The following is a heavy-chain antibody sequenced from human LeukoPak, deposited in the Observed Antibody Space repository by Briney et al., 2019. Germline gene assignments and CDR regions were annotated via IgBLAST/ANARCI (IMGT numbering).Heavy chain of an antibody. CDR2: IYTSGST. Sequence: SETLSLTCTVSGGSISSYYWSWIRQPAGNGLEWIGRIYTSGSTNDNPSLKSRVTMSVDTSKNQFSLKLSSVTSADTDVYYCAGRYSGYDTVGYWGQGTLVTVSS. CDR3: AGRYSGYDTVGY. J-gene: IGHJ4*02. V-gene: IGHV4-4*07. D-gene: IGHD5-12*01. CDR1: GGSISSYY.